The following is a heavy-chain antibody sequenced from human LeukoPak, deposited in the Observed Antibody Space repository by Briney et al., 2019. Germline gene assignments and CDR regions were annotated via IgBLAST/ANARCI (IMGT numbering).Heavy chain of an antibody. CDR2: IKSKTDGGTT. Sequence: GGSLRLSCAASGLTFNNAWMTWVRQAPGKGLEWVGRIKSKTDGGTTDYAAPVKGKFTTSREESKNRLYLRMNSLKTEDTAVYYCTTAGLYYDILTDYYPFDYWGQGTLVTVSS. D-gene: IGHD3-9*01. CDR3: TTAGLYYDILTDYYPFDY. V-gene: IGHV3-15*01. CDR1: GLTFNNAW. J-gene: IGHJ4*02.